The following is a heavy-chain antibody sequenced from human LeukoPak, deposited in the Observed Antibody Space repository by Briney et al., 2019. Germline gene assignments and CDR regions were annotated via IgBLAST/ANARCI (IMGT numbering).Heavy chain of an antibody. D-gene: IGHD3-22*01. CDR1: GYSISSGYY. V-gene: IGHV4-38-2*02. CDR3: ARDVYYDSSGYYYNWFDP. CDR2: IYHSGST. Sequence: YPSETLSLTCTVSGYSISSGYYWGWIRQPPGKGLEWIGSIYHSGSTYYNPSLKSRVTISVDTSKNQFSLKLSSVTAADTAVYYCARDVYYDSSGYYYNWFDPWGQGTLVTVSS. J-gene: IGHJ5*02.